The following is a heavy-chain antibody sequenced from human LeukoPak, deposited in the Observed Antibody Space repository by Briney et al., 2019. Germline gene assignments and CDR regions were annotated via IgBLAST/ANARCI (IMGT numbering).Heavy chain of an antibody. J-gene: IGHJ4*02. Sequence: SETLSLTCTVSGGSISNYYWSWIRQPAGKGLEWIGSIYYSGSTYYNPSLKSRVTISVDTSKNQFSLKLSSVTAADTAVYYCARLDIVVVPAAVAFFDYWGQGTLVTVSS. D-gene: IGHD2-2*01. CDR3: ARLDIVVVPAAVAFFDY. CDR1: GGSISNYY. V-gene: IGHV4-59*05. CDR2: IYYSGST.